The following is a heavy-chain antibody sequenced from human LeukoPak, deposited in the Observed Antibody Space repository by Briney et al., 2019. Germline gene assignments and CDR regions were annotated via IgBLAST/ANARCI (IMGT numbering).Heavy chain of an antibody. Sequence: SQTLSLTCTVSGGSISSGGYYWSWIRQHPGKGLEWIGYIYYSGSTYYNPSLKSRVTISVDTSKNQFSLKLSSVTAADTAVYYCARVIQRQQGNDYWGQGTLVTVSS. D-gene: IGHD5-18*01. V-gene: IGHV4-31*03. J-gene: IGHJ4*02. CDR1: GGSISSGGYY. CDR3: ARVIQRQQGNDY. CDR2: IYYSGST.